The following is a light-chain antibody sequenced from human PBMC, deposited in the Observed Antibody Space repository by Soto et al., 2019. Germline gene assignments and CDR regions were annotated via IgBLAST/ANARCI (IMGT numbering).Light chain of an antibody. J-gene: IGKJ2*01. V-gene: IGKV3-20*01. CDR1: QTVSSSY. Sequence: EIVLTQSPGTLSLSPGERATLSCRASQTVSSSYLSWYQQKPGQAPRLLIYLASSRAIGIPDRFSGSGSGTDFTLTISSLQPEDFAVYYCQHHSSSPHMYTCGQGTKLEIK. CDR2: LAS. CDR3: QHHSSSPHMYT.